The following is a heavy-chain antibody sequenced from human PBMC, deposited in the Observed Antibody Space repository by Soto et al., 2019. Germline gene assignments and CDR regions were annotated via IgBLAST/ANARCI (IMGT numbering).Heavy chain of an antibody. Sequence: GGSLRLSCAASGFTFSSYWMSWVRQAPGKGLEWAANIKQDGSEKYYVDSVKGRFTISRDNAKNSLYLQMNSLRAEDTAVYYCARDVYDILTGYSLSGNWFDPWGQGTLVTVSS. CDR2: IKQDGSEK. CDR3: ARDVYDILTGYSLSGNWFDP. D-gene: IGHD3-9*01. J-gene: IGHJ5*02. CDR1: GFTFSSYW. V-gene: IGHV3-7*03.